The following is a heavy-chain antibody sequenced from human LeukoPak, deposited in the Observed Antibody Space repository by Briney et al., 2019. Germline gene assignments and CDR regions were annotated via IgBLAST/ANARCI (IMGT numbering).Heavy chain of an antibody. CDR1: GYTFTCYY. Sequence: ASVKVSCKASGYTFTCYYMHWVRQAPGQGLEWVGRIDPNTGDAIYAQNFQGRVTVTSATSISTAYMELSRLTSDDTAVYFCARLGLHGSGTYYFFDYWGQGTLVTVSS. CDR3: ARLGLHGSGTYYFFDY. V-gene: IGHV1-2*06. J-gene: IGHJ4*02. D-gene: IGHD3-10*01. CDR2: IDPNTGDA.